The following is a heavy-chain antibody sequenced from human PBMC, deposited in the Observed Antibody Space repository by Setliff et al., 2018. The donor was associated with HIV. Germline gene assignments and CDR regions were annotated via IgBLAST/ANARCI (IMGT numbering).Heavy chain of an antibody. CDR2: INPNSGGT. CDR3: ARDLHTISFGTRGDFDY. CDR1: GYTFTGYY. D-gene: IGHD6-13*01. J-gene: IGHJ4*02. Sequence: ASVKVSCKASGYTFTGYYMHWVRQAPGQGLEWMGWINPNSGGTKYAQKFQGRITFTRDTSATTAYMELSSLRSEDTAVFYCARDLHTISFGTRGDFDYWGQGTLVTVSS. V-gene: IGHV1-2*02.